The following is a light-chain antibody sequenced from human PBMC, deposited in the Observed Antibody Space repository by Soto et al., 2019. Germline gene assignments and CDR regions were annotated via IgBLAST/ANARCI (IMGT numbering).Light chain of an antibody. Sequence: EIVMTQSPAALSVSPGERATLSCRASQTVRSNLAWFQQKPGQAPRLLIYDASSRATGIPARFSGSGSGTDFTLTISSLEPEDFAVYYCQQRSNWRITFGQGTRLEIK. J-gene: IGKJ5*01. CDR1: QTVRSN. CDR2: DAS. CDR3: QQRSNWRIT. V-gene: IGKV3-11*01.